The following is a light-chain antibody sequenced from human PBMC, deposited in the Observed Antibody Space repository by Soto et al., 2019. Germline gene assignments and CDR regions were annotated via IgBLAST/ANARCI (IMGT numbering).Light chain of an antibody. J-gene: IGKJ5*01. CDR3: QQYNNWPPAIT. CDR2: GAS. Sequence: EIVLTQSPDTLSLSPGEGASLSCRASQSVHTFLAWYQQKPGQAPRLLIYGASTRATGVPARFSGSGSGTEFTLTISSLQSEDFAVYYCQQYNNWPPAITFGQGTRLEI. CDR1: QSVHTF. V-gene: IGKV3D-15*01.